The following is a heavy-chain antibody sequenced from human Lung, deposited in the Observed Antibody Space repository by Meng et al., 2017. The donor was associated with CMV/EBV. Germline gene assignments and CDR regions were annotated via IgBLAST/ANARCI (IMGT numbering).Heavy chain of an antibody. V-gene: IGHV1-18*01. CDR2: ISSYNSNT. CDR1: FNSYG. D-gene: IGHD2-21*01. CDR3: ATIAYCGGDCYQIHPLYDH. J-gene: IGHJ5*02. Sequence: FNSYGITWVRHAPGQGLEWVRWISSYNSNTNYAQKFQGRVTLTTDTSTSIAYMELRSLRFDDTAVYYCATIAYCGGDCYQIHPLYDHWGQGTLVTVSS.